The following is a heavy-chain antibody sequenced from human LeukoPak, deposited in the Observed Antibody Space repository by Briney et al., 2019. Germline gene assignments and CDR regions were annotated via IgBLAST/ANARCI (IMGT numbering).Heavy chain of an antibody. CDR1: GFTFSSYG. J-gene: IGHJ4*02. D-gene: IGHD5-18*01. Sequence: GRSLRLSCAASGFTFSSYGMDWVRQAPGKGLEWVAVTSYDGSNKYYADSVKGRFTISRDNSKNTLYLQMNSLRAEDTAVYYCAKRRFESWIQLWLPDYWGQGTLVTVSS. CDR3: AKRRFESWIQLWLPDY. CDR2: TSYDGSNK. V-gene: IGHV3-30*18.